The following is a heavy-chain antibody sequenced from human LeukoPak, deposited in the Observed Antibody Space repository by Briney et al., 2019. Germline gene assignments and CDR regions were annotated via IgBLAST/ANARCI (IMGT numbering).Heavy chain of an antibody. CDR1: GFTFSSYW. D-gene: IGHD6-6*01. Sequence: PGGSLRLSCAASGFTFSSYWMSWVRQAPGKGLEWVANIKQDGSEKYYVDSVKGRFTISRDNAKNSLYLQMNSLRAEDTAVYYCARDWSDLEYSISVGYWGQGTLVTVSS. V-gene: IGHV3-7*01. CDR2: IKQDGSEK. CDR3: ARDWSDLEYSISVGY. J-gene: IGHJ4*02.